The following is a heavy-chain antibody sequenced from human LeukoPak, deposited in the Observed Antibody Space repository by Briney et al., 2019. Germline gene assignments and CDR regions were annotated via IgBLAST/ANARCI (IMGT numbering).Heavy chain of an antibody. CDR1: GYTFTSYD. J-gene: IGHJ6*03. V-gene: IGHV1-8*01. CDR2: MNPNRGNT. D-gene: IGHD6-13*01. Sequence: ASVKDSCKASGYTFTSYDINWVRQATGQGLEWMGWMNPNRGNTGYAQKFQGRVTMTRNTSISTAYMELSSLRSEDTAIYYCARATRIAATSTYYTYYMDVWGKGTTVTVSS. CDR3: ARATRIAATSTYYTYYMDV.